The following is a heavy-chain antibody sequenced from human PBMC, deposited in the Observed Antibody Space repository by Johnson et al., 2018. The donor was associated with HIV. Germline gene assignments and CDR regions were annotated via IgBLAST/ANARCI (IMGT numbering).Heavy chain of an antibody. V-gene: IGHV3-11*04. D-gene: IGHD3-22*01. Sequence: QVQLVESGGGLVKPVGSLRLSCAASGFSFSDYYMSWIRQTPGKGLEWVSYISSSGTTVYYADSVKGRFSISRDNAKHSLYLQMNSLRAEDTAVYYCARGRGYWDGLDIWGQGTMVTVSS. CDR3: ARGRGYWDGLDI. J-gene: IGHJ3*02. CDR1: GFSFSDYY. CDR2: ISSSGTTV.